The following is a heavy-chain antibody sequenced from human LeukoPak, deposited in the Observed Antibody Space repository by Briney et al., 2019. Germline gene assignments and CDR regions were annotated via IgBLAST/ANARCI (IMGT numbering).Heavy chain of an antibody. J-gene: IGHJ4*02. V-gene: IGHV4-59*10. CDR1: GGSISSYY. CDR3: ARTGYYYDSSGYYYTDY. CDR2: IHTSGST. Sequence: SETLSLTCAVYGGSISSYYWSWIRQPAGKGLEWIGRIHTSGSTNYDPSLKSRVTMSVDTSKNQFSLKLSSVTAADTAVYYCARTGYYYDSSGYYYTDYWGQGTLVTVSS. D-gene: IGHD3-22*01.